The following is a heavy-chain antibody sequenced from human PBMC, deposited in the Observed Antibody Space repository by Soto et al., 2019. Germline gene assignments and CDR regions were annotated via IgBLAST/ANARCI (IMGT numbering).Heavy chain of an antibody. V-gene: IGHV3-30-3*01. D-gene: IGHD3-10*01. Sequence: QVQLVESGGGVVQPGRSLRLSCAASGFTFSSYAMHWVRQAPGKGLEWVADISYDGSNKYYADSVKGLFTISRDNSKNTLYLQMNSLRAEDTAVYYCARDGVLWFGELGYWGQGTLVTVSS. CDR2: ISYDGSNK. CDR3: ARDGVLWFGELGY. CDR1: GFTFSSYA. J-gene: IGHJ4*02.